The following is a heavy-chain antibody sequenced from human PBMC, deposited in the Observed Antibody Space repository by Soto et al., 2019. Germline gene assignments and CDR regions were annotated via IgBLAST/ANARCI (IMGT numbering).Heavy chain of an antibody. Sequence: ASVKVSCKASGYTFTSYGISWVLQAPGQGLEWMGWISAYNGNTNYAQKLQGRVTMTTDTSTSTAYMELRSLRSDDTAVYYCARDRSPGFDDAFDIWGQGTMVTVSS. D-gene: IGHD3-9*01. CDR1: GYTFTSYG. CDR3: ARDRSPGFDDAFDI. CDR2: ISAYNGNT. J-gene: IGHJ3*02. V-gene: IGHV1-18*01.